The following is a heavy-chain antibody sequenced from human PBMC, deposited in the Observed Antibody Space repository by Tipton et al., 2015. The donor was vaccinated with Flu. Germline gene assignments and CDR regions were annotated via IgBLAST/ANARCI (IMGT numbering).Heavy chain of an antibody. Sequence: TLSLTCTVSGGSISTYYWSWIRQPPGKGLEWIGYIHYSESTDYNPSLKRRVTMSVDTSKNQFSLRLTSVTAADTAVYYCARGSSSWSWYLHLWGRGTLVTVSS. CDR2: IHYSEST. CDR3: ARGSSSWSWYLHL. CDR1: GGSISTYY. V-gene: IGHV4-59*01. D-gene: IGHD6-13*01. J-gene: IGHJ2*01.